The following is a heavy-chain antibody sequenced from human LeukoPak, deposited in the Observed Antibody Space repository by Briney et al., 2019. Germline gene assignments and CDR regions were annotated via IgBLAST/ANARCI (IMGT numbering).Heavy chain of an antibody. V-gene: IGHV3-23*01. CDR2: ISGSGHSI. D-gene: IGHD7-27*01. CDR1: GFTLTNSD. CDR3: TRDFNWGDAG. Sequence: GRSLTLSCVGSGFTLTNSDMNWVRQPPGRGLEWVSVISGSGHSINYADSVKGRFTISRDTSKNTLYLQMNSLRAEDTALYYCTRDFNWGDAGWGQGTLVTVSS. J-gene: IGHJ4*02.